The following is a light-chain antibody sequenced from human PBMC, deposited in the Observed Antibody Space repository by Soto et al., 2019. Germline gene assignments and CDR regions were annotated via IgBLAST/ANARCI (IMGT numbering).Light chain of an antibody. CDR2: DAF. V-gene: IGKV1-33*01. J-gene: IGKJ4*01. Sequence: DIQMTQSPSSLSASVGDRVTITCQASHDIINYLNWLQQKPGEAPKLLIFDAFKLETGVPSRFSGSGSGTDFTLTISSPQPEDIATYYCQQYDNLPVTFGGGTKVEIK. CDR1: HDIINY. CDR3: QQYDNLPVT.